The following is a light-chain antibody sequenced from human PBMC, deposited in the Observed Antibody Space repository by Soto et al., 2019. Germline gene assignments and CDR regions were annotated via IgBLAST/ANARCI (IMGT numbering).Light chain of an antibody. V-gene: IGKV1-13*02. CDR1: QDIRGA. CDR3: QQFNTYPIT. CDR2: DVS. Sequence: AIQLTQSPSSLSASVGDRVTITCRASQDIRGALAWYQQKPGKAPKLLIYDVSSLESGVTSRFSGSGSGTDFTLTISSLQPEDFATYYCQQFNTYPITFGQGTRLEIK. J-gene: IGKJ5*01.